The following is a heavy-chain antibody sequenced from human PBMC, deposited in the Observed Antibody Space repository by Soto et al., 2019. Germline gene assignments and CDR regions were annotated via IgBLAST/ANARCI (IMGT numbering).Heavy chain of an antibody. CDR2: IFHSGNA. CDR1: GGSLINVY. CDR3: ARAHAPTLPFDY. Sequence: SETLSLSCTVYGGSLINVYWSWIRQAPGKGLEWIGFIFHSGNAKYNPSLKSRVTISVDTSKNQFSLSLDSVTAADTAVYFCARAHAPTLPFDYWGQGPLVTVSS. J-gene: IGHJ4*01. V-gene: IGHV4-59*01. D-gene: IGHD2-15*01.